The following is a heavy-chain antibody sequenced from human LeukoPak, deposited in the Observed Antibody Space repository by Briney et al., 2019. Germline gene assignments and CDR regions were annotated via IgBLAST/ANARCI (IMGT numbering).Heavy chain of an antibody. CDR2: IYTSGST. J-gene: IGHJ5*02. Sequence: PSETLSLTCTVSGGSISTYYWSWIRQPAGKGLEWIGRIYTSGSTNYNPSLKSRVTMSVDTSKNQFSLKLSSVTAADTAVYYCASAPVGKGDYGDYGLDPWGQGTLVTVSS. V-gene: IGHV4-4*07. CDR1: GGSISTYY. CDR3: ASAPVGKGDYGDYGLDP. D-gene: IGHD4-17*01.